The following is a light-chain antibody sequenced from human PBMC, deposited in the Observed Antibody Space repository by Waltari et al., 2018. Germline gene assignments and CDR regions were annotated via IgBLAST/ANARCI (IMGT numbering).Light chain of an antibody. CDR3: QQYYTYPRT. CDR1: QGISSS. CDR2: AAS. V-gene: IGKV1-8*01. Sequence: AIRMTQSPSSFSASTGDRVTITCRASQGISSSLAWYQQKPGSVPKLLMSAASTLHSGVPSRFTGSGSGTYFTLTINCLKSDDFATYYCQQYYTYPRTFGQGTKVEIK. J-gene: IGKJ1*01.